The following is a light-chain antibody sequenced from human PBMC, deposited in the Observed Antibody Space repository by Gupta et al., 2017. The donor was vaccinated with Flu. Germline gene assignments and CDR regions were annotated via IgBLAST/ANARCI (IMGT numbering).Light chain of an antibody. Sequence: QSVLTPPPSVSGAPGQRVTISCTGSSSNIGAGYDVHWYQQLPGRAPKVLIYGSSNRPSGVPDRFFGSKSGISATLAITGLQAEDEADYYCQSYDTSLSGWVFGGGTK. CDR2: GSS. J-gene: IGLJ3*02. CDR3: QSYDTSLSGWV. CDR1: SSNIGAGYD. V-gene: IGLV1-40*01.